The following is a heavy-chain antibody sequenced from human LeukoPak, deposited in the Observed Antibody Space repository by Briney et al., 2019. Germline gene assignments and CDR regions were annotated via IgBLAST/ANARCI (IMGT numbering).Heavy chain of an antibody. V-gene: IGHV3-30*18. CDR1: GFTFSSYG. CDR2: ISYDGSNK. D-gene: IGHD3-16*02. J-gene: IGHJ4*02. CDR3: AKDYAYVWGSYRYYRSKFFDY. Sequence: PGGSLRLSCAASGFTFSSYGMHWVRQAPGKGLEWVAVISYDGSNKYYTDSVKGRFTISRDNSKNTLYLQMNSLRAEDTAVYYCAKDYAYVWGSYRYYRSKFFDYWGQGTLVTVSS.